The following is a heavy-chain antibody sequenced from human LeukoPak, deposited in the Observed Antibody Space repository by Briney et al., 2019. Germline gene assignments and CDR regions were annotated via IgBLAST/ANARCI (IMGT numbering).Heavy chain of an antibody. D-gene: IGHD5-24*01. CDR3: ARGYRRWLQSSYYYYGMDV. CDR1: GFTFSSYS. CDR2: ISSSSSYI. Sequence: GGSLRLSCAASGFTFSSYSMNWVRQAPGKGLEWVSSISSSSSYIYYADSVKGRFTISRDNSKNTLYLQMNSLRAEDTAVYYCARGYRRWLQSSYYYYGMDVWGQGTTVTVSS. V-gene: IGHV3-21*01. J-gene: IGHJ6*02.